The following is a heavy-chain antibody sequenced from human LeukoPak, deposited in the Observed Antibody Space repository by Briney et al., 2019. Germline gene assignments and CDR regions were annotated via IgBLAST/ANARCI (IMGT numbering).Heavy chain of an antibody. Sequence: AGGSLRLSCAASGFTFSNYAMSWVRQPPGKGLEWIGEINHSGSTNYNPSLKSRVTISVDTSKNQFSLKLSSVTAADTAVYYCARARRDSYKCRFDYWGQGTLVTVSS. D-gene: IGHD5-24*01. CDR1: GFTFSNYA. V-gene: IGHV4-34*01. CDR3: ARARRDSYKCRFDY. CDR2: INHSGST. J-gene: IGHJ4*02.